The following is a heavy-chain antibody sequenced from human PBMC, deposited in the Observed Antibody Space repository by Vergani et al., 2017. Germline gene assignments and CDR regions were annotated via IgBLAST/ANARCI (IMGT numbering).Heavy chain of an antibody. CDR1: GFTFSDYY. V-gene: IGHV3-11*01. CDR2: ISSSGSAI. Sequence: VRLLESGGGLVKPGGSLRLSCAASGFTFSDYYMSWIRQAPGKGLEWVSYISSSGSAIYYADSVKGRFTISRDNAKNSLYLQMNSLRAEDTAVYYCASGVWTAMVRVQYWGQGTLVTVSS. D-gene: IGHD5-18*01. CDR3: ASGVWTAMVRVQY. J-gene: IGHJ1*01.